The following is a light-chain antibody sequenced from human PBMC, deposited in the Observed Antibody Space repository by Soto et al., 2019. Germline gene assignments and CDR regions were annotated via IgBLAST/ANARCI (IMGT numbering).Light chain of an antibody. CDR3: QQYGALPPT. CDR2: GAS. V-gene: IGKV3-20*01. Sequence: EIVLTQFPGALSLSPGERVTLSCRASQTVSNTYLAWYQQKSGQAPKFLIYGASNRATGIPDRFSGSASGTDFTLTISRLEPEDFAVYYCQQYGALPPTFGGGTKVEIK. CDR1: QTVSNTY. J-gene: IGKJ4*01.